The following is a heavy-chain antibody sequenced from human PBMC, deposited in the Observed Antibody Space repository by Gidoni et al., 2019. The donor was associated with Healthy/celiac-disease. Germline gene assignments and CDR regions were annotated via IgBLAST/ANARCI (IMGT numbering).Heavy chain of an antibody. J-gene: IGHJ4*02. D-gene: IGHD3-22*01. Sequence: EVQLVESGGGLVQPGGSLRLSCAASGFTFSSYWMSWVRQAPGKGLEWVANIKQDGSEKYYVDSVKGRFTISRDNAKNSLYLQMNSLRAEDTAVYYCARVPAEDSSGPYFDYWGQGTLVTVSS. CDR2: IKQDGSEK. V-gene: IGHV3-7*03. CDR3: ARVPAEDSSGPYFDY. CDR1: GFTFSSYW.